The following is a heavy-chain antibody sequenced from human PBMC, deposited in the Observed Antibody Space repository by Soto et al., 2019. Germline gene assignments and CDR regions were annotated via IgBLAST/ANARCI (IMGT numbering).Heavy chain of an antibody. CDR1: GGSFSGYY. J-gene: IGHJ4*02. Sequence: SETLSLTCAVYGGSFSGYYWSWIRQPPGKGLEWIGEINHSGSTNYNPSLKSRVTISVDTSKNQFSLKLSSVTAADTAVYYCARLRHIYGSGSYYKGHYFDYWGQGTLVTVSS. CDR2: INHSGST. CDR3: ARLRHIYGSGSYYKGHYFDY. V-gene: IGHV4-34*01. D-gene: IGHD3-10*01.